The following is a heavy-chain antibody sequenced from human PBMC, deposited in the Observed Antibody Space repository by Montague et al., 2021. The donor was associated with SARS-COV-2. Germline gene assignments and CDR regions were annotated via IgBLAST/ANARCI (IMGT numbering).Heavy chain of an antibody. Sequence: SETLSLTCTVSGDSLRRSAYYWVWFRRPPGKGLKWVANVYYGTTTYNRSLKSGVIIAVDTSTNQFSLEMSSVTAADTAVYFCARLVYVAMIPPVHWGQGTWVTVSS. CDR1: GDSLRRSAYY. CDR3: ARLVYVAMIPPVH. CDR2: VYYGTT. D-gene: IGHD2-21*01. J-gene: IGHJ4*02. V-gene: IGHV4-39*01.